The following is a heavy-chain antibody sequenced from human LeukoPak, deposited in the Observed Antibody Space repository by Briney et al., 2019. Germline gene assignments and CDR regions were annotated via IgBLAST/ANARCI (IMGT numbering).Heavy chain of an antibody. CDR3: AKAFTGFWGHYLFYY. Sequence: GGSLRLSCTGSGFTFSNFAMSWVRQAPGKGLEWVSRIHGTGGSTYYGASLKRRITIPRHNSKQKLFLRMSSLRAAHTAVYYCAKAFTGFWGHYLFYYWGERILVTVSS. D-gene: IGHD3-16*01. J-gene: IGHJ4*02. CDR1: GFTFSNFA. CDR2: IHGTGGST. V-gene: IGHV3-23*01.